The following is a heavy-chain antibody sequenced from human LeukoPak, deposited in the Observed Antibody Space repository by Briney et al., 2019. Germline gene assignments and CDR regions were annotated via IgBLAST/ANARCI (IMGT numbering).Heavy chain of an antibody. CDR2: ISSSSSYI. V-gene: IGHV3-21*01. D-gene: IGHD3-10*01. Sequence: GGSLRLSCAASGFTFSSYSMNWVRQAPGKGLEWVSSISSSSSYIYYADSVKGRFTISRDNAKNSLYLQMNSLRAEDTAVCYCARDARPMVRGVSNWFDPWGQGTLVTVSS. CDR1: GFTFSSYS. J-gene: IGHJ5*02. CDR3: ARDARPMVRGVSNWFDP.